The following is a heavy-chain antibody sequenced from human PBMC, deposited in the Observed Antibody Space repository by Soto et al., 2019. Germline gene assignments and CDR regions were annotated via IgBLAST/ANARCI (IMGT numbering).Heavy chain of an antibody. CDR2: IYYSGST. D-gene: IGHD5-18*01. V-gene: IGHV4-31*03. CDR3: ARDHPHSYGVYYFDY. J-gene: IGHJ4*02. CDR1: GGSISSGGYY. Sequence: PSETLSLTCTVSGGSISSGGYYWSWIRQHPGKGLEWIGYIYYSGSTYYNPSLKSRVTISVDTSKNQFSLKLSSVTAADTAVYYCARDHPHSYGVYYFDYWGQGTQVTVSS.